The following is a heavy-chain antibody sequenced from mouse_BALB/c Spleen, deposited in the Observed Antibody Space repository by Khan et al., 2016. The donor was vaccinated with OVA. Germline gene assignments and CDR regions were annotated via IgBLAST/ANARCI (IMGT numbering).Heavy chain of an antibody. CDR1: GFSLNYYG. J-gene: IGHJ3*01. V-gene: IGHV2-2*03. D-gene: IGHD2-4*01. CDR3: ARNYDYYEGLAY. Sequence: QVQLKQSGPGLVQPSQSLSITCTVSGFSLNYYGVHWVRQSPGKGLEWLGVIWSGGRTDYNAPFISRLSISKDNSKSQVFFKMNSLQSNDTAIYYCARNYDYYEGLAYWGQGTLVTVSA. CDR2: IWSGGRT.